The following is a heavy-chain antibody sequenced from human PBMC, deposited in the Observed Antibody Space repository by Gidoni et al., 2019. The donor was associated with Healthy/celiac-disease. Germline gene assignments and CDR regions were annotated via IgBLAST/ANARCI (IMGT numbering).Heavy chain of an antibody. CDR1: GFSLRTRGMC. Sequence: VTLRESGPALVIPTQTLTLTFTFSGFSLRTRGMCVSWIRQPPGKATEWLARIDWDDDKYYSPSLKTRLTISKETSKNQVVLTMTNMDPVDTATYYCARTRVGATGVWFDRWGQGTLVTVSS. D-gene: IGHD1-26*01. CDR3: ARTRVGATGVWFDR. CDR2: IDWDDDK. V-gene: IGHV2-70*11. J-gene: IGHJ5*02.